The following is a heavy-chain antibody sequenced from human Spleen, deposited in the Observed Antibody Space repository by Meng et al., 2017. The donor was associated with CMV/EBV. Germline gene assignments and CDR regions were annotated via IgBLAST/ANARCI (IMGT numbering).Heavy chain of an antibody. D-gene: IGHD2/OR15-2a*01. CDR3: ARDRDTHYCYSDSCYGLAY. V-gene: IGHV3-48*04. Sequence: RGSLRLSCAGSGFTFRSYGMSWVRQAPGRGLEWISYISATGDTIHYADSVKGRFTVSRDNTKSSVYLRMNSLGAEDTAVYYCARDRDTHYCYSDSCYGLAYWGQGTLVTVSS. CDR1: GFTFRSYG. CDR2: ISATGDTI. J-gene: IGHJ4*02.